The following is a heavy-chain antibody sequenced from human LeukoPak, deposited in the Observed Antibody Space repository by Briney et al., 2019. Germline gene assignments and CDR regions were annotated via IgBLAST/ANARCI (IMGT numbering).Heavy chain of an antibody. CDR1: GFTFSSYA. D-gene: IGHD3-10*01. CDR3: AKDGWVGRFGESYYYFDY. V-gene: IGHV3-23*01. CDR2: ISGSGGST. J-gene: IGHJ4*02. Sequence: PGGSLRLSCAASGFTFSSYAMSWVRQAPGKGLEWVSAISGSGGSTYYADSVKGRFTISRDNSKNTLYLQMNSLRAEDTAVYYCAKDGWVGRFGESYYYFDYWGQGTLVTVSS.